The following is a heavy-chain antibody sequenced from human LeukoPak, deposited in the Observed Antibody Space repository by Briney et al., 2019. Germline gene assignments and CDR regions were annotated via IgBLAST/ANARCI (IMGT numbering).Heavy chain of an antibody. V-gene: IGHV1-46*01. D-gene: IGHD3-9*01. CDR2: INPSGGST. J-gene: IGHJ5*02. Sequence: ASVKVPCKASGYTFTSYYMHWVRQAPGQGLEWMGIINPSGGSTSYAQKFQGRVTMTRDMSTSTVYMELSSLRSEDTAVYYCARDPSSGYFDWLLSVGWFDPWGQGTLVTVSS. CDR3: ARDPSSGYFDWLLSVGWFDP. CDR1: GYTFTSYY.